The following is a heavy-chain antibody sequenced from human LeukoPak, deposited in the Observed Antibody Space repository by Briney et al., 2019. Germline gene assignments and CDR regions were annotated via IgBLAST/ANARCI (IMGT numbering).Heavy chain of an antibody. D-gene: IGHD3-22*01. J-gene: IGHJ4*02. CDR1: GYTFTSYG. V-gene: IGHV1-18*01. CDR3: ARVSNYYDSSGYYPTPDY. CDR2: ISAYNGNT. Sequence: ASVKVSCKASGYTFTSYGISWVRQAPGQGLEWMGWISAYNGNTNYAQKLQGRVTMTTDTSTSTAYMELRSLRSDDTAVYYCARVSNYYDSSGYYPTPDYWGQGTLVTVSS.